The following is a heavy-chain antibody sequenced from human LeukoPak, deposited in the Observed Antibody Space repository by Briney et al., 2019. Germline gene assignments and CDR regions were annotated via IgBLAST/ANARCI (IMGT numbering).Heavy chain of an antibody. CDR1: GGSFSGYY. CDR3: AKIIGSSNAFDI. Sequence: SETLSLTCAVYGGSFSGYYWSWIRQPPGKWLEWIGEINHSGSTNYNPSLKSRVTISVDTSKNQFSLKLSSVTAADTAVYYCAKIIGSSNAFDIWGQGTMVTVSS. J-gene: IGHJ3*02. V-gene: IGHV4-34*01. D-gene: IGHD2-2*01. CDR2: INHSGST.